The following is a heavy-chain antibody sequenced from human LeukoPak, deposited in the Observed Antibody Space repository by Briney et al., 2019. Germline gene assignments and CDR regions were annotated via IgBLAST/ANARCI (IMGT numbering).Heavy chain of an antibody. V-gene: IGHV4-31*03. Sequence: SETLSLTCTVSGGSISSGAYYWGWIRQHPGKGLEYIGYIYYSGSTYYNPSLKSRVTISVDRSKNQFSLKLSSVTAADTAVYYCVRENYFDYWGQGILVTASS. CDR1: GGSISSGAYY. CDR3: VRENYFDY. J-gene: IGHJ4*02. CDR2: IYYSGST.